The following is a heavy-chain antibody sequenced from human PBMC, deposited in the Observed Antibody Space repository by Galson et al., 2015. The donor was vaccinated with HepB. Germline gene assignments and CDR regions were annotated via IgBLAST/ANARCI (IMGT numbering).Heavy chain of an antibody. V-gene: IGHV1-3*01. CDR2: INASDGNT. CDR1: GYTFTSYA. J-gene: IGHJ5*01. CDR3: ARVSCDYCSGYFDC. D-gene: IGHD3-3*01. Sequence: SVKVSCKASGYTFTSYAMHWVRQAPGQGLEWMGWINASDGNTKYSQKFQGRVTITRDTSTSTAYMELNSLRSEDTAVYYCARVSCDYCSGYFDCWGQGTLVTVSS.